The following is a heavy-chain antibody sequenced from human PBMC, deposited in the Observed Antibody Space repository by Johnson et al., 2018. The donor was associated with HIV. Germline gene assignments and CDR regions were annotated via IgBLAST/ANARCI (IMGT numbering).Heavy chain of an antibody. V-gene: IGHV3-9*01. CDR2: ISWNSGSI. CDR1: GFTFDDYA. J-gene: IGHJ3*02. Sequence: EVQLVESGGGLVQPGRSLRLSCAASGFTFDDYAMHWVRQAPGKGLEWVSGISWNSGSIGYADSVKGRFTISRDNSRNSLYLQMKSLRAEDTAVYYCAREARRPAFDIWDQGTMVTVSS. D-gene: IGHD6-6*01. CDR3: AREARRPAFDI.